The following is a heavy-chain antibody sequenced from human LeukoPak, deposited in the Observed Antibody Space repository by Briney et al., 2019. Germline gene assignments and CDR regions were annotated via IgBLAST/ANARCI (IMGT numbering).Heavy chain of an antibody. CDR3: AKGGTIAARRYYYYYMDV. CDR1: GFTFSSYA. D-gene: IGHD6-6*01. J-gene: IGHJ6*03. Sequence: PGGSLRLSCAASGFTFSSYAMSWVRQAPGKGLEWVSAISGSGGSTYYADSVKGRFTISRDNSKNTLYLQMNSLRAEDTAVYYCAKGGTIAARRYYYYYMDVWGKGTTVTVPS. V-gene: IGHV3-23*01. CDR2: ISGSGGST.